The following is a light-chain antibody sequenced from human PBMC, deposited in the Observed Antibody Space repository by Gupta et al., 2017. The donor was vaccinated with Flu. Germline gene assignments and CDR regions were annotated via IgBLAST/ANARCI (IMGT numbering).Light chain of an antibody. V-gene: IGKV2-30*01. J-gene: IGKJ1*01. CDR1: QSLVYSDGETY. CDR2: KVS. CDR3: RQCKHWPVT. Sequence: DVVVTQSPLSLPATLGQPASISCRSSQSLVYSDGETYLNWFQQRPGQSPRRLMYKVSKRDSGVPDRFSGSGSGTDFTLIISRVEAEDVGVYYCRQCKHWPVTFGPGTRVEIK.